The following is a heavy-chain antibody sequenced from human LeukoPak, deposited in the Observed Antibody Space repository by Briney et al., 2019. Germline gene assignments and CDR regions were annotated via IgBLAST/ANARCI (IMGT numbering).Heavy chain of an antibody. CDR3: ARALLVRNGYNYSPNYFDY. CDR1: GLTFNSNY. J-gene: IGHJ4*02. D-gene: IGHD5-24*01. Sequence: GGSLRLSCAASGLTFNSNYMNWVRQAPGKGLQWVSVIYSGGTTYYADSVKGRFTISRDNSKNTLYLQMNSLRAEDTAVYYCARALLVRNGYNYSPNYFDYWGQGTLVTVSS. CDR2: IYSGGTT. V-gene: IGHV3-53*01.